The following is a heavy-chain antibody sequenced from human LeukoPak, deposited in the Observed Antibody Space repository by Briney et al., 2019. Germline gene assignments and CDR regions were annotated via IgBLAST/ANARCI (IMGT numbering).Heavy chain of an antibody. D-gene: IGHD4-17*01. Sequence: GGSLRLSCAASGFTFSSYAMHWVRQAPGKGLEWVAVISYDGSNKYYADSVKGRFSISRDNSRNTQNLQMSSLRVEDTAVYYCARETGSAVGSTDFDYWGQGTLVTVSS. CDR3: ARETGSAVGSTDFDY. J-gene: IGHJ4*02. CDR2: ISYDGSNK. CDR1: GFTFSSYA. V-gene: IGHV3-30-3*01.